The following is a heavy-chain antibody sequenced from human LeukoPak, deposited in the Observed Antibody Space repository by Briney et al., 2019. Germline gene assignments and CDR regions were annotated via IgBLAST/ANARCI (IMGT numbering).Heavy chain of an antibody. V-gene: IGHV3-21*01. CDR2: ISSSSSYI. Sequence: GGSLRLSCAASGFTFSSYSMNWVRQAPGKGLEWVSSISSSSSYIYYADSVKGRFTISRDNAKNSLYLQMNSLRAEDTAMYYCARETAAGWFDPWGQGTLVTVPS. CDR3: ARETAAGWFDP. D-gene: IGHD6-13*01. J-gene: IGHJ5*02. CDR1: GFTFSSYS.